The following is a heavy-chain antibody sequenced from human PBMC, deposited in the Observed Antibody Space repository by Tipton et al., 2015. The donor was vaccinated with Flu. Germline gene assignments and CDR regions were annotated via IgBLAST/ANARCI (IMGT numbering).Heavy chain of an antibody. V-gene: IGHV3-72*01. CDR2: SRNKANSYTT. J-gene: IGHJ3*02. CDR3: ARGECSSTSCYAALDI. Sequence: QLVQSGGGVVQPGGSLRLSCAASGFTFSDHYLDWVRQAPGKGLEWVGRSRNKANSYTTEYAASVKGRFTISRDDSRNSLYLQMNSLKSEDTAVYFCARGECSSTSCYAALDIWGQGTMVTVSS. D-gene: IGHD2-2*01. CDR1: GFTFSDHY.